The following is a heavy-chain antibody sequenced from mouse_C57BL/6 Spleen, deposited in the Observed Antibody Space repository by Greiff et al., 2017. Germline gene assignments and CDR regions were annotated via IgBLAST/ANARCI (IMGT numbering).Heavy chain of an antibody. V-gene: IGHV5-9*01. CDR1: GFTFSSYT. CDR2: ISGGGGNT. CDR3: ARRGYSSMDY. Sequence: EVMLVESGGGLVKPGGSLKLSCAASGFTFSSYTMSWVRQTPEKRLEWVATISGGGGNTYYPDSVKGRFTISRDNAKNTLYLQMSSLRSEDTALYYCARRGYSSMDYWGQGTSVTVSS. J-gene: IGHJ4*01. D-gene: IGHD1-2*01.